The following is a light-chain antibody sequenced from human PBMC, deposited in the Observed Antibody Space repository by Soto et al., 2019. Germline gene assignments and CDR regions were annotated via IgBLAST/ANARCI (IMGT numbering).Light chain of an antibody. CDR2: AAS. Sequence: EVVLTQSPGNLSLSPGERATLSCRASQSVSSNSLAWYQQKPGQAPRLLIYAASSRATGIPDRFSGSGSGTDFTLTMSRLEPEDFAVYYCQQYGRSPLTFGQGTKVEIK. CDR3: QQYGRSPLT. V-gene: IGKV3-20*01. CDR1: QSVSSNS. J-gene: IGKJ1*01.